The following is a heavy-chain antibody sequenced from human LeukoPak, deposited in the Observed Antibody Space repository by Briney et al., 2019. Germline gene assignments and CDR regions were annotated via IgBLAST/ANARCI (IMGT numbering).Heavy chain of an antibody. CDR2: ISYDGSNK. V-gene: IGHV3-30*18. Sequence: GGSLRLSCAASGFTFSSYGMHWVRQAPGKGLEWVAVISYDGSNKYYADSVKGRFTISRDNSKNTLYLQMNSLGAEDTAVYYCAKGPLEWLLVPYYFDYWGQGTLVTVSS. CDR1: GFTFSSYG. J-gene: IGHJ4*02. CDR3: AKGPLEWLLVPYYFDY. D-gene: IGHD3-3*01.